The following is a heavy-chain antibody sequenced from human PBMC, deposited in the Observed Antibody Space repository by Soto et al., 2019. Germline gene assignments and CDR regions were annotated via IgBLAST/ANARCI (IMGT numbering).Heavy chain of an antibody. D-gene: IGHD6-25*01. Sequence: QEQLVESGGGVVPPGKSQLLSCAASGFTFKTFGIHWVRQAPGKGLEWVAGIGFDGSNQLYADSVKGRFTISRDNSKTTLYLQMNSLRPDDTALYYCARSWSPAAAVGPLDIWGQGTTVTVSS. J-gene: IGHJ3*02. CDR3: ARSWSPAAAVGPLDI. CDR2: IGFDGSNQ. V-gene: IGHV3-33*01. CDR1: GFTFKTFG.